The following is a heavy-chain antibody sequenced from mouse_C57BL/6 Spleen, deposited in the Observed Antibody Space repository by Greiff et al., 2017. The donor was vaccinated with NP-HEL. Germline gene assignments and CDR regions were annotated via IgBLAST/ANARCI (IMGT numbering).Heavy chain of an antibody. V-gene: IGHV1-7*01. CDR1: GYTFTSYW. Sequence: QVQLQESGAELVKPGASVKLSCKASGYTFTSYWMHWVKQRPGQGLEWIGYINPSSGYTKYNQKFKDKATLTADNSSSTAYMQLSSLTYEDSAGYYCARTVDYWGQGTSVTVAS. CDR3: ARTVDY. J-gene: IGHJ4*01. CDR2: INPSSGYT.